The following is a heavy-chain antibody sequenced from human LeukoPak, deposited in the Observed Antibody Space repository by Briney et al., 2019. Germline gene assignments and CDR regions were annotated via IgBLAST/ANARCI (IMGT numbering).Heavy chain of an antibody. D-gene: IGHD6-13*01. Sequence: GGSLRLSCAASGFTFSSYGMHWVRQAPGKGLEWVAFIRYDGSNKYYADSVKGRFTISRDNSKNTLYLQMNSLRAEDTAVYYCAKDRLYSSSWRTAFDIWGQGTMVTVSS. CDR1: GFTFSSYG. CDR2: IRYDGSNK. V-gene: IGHV3-30*02. J-gene: IGHJ3*02. CDR3: AKDRLYSSSWRTAFDI.